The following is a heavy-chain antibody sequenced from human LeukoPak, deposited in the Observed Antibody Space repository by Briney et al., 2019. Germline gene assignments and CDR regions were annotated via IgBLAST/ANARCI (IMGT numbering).Heavy chain of an antibody. CDR2: IYYSGST. D-gene: IGHD2-15*01. CDR3: ARLVAALGVDAFDI. J-gene: IGHJ3*02. Sequence: SETLSLTCTVSGGSISSYYWSWIRQPPGEGLEWIGYIYYSGSTNYNPSLKSRVTISVDTSKNQFSLKLSSVTAADTAVYYCARLVAALGVDAFDIWGQGTMVTVSS. V-gene: IGHV4-59*01. CDR1: GGSISSYY.